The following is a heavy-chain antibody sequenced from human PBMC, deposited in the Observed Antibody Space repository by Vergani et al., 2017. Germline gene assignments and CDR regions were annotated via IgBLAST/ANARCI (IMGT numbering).Heavy chain of an antibody. CDR2: ISYDGTNK. CDR1: GFTFSSYA. D-gene: IGHD2-8*02. V-gene: IGHV3-30-3*01. J-gene: IGHJ6*03. CDR3: ARDRGDWRYSRYFYNDYMDV. Sequence: VQLLESGGGLVQPGGSLRLSCAASGFTFSSYAMSWVRQAPGKGLEWVALISYDGTNKYYTNSVRGRFTISRDNSKSTLFLQMNSLRVEDMAVYYCARDRGDWRYSRYFYNDYMDVWGKGTTVTVSS.